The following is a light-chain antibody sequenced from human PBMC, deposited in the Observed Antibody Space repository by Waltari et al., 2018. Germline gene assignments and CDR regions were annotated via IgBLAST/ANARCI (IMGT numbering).Light chain of an antibody. CDR1: TRPVTTDHY. J-gene: IGLJ3*02. CDR2: DAT. Sequence: QPVVTPEPSLTVSPGGTVTLTCGSNTRPVTTDHYPYWFQQTPGQSPRTLIYDATKKHSWTPARFSGSLLGGKAALTLSGAQPEDEAEYYCLLTSSDDSSVFGGGTKVTVL. CDR3: LLTSSDDSSV. V-gene: IGLV7-46*01.